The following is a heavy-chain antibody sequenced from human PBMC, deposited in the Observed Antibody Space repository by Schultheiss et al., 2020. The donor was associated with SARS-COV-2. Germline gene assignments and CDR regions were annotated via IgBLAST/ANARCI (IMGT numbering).Heavy chain of an antibody. CDR2: ISSSGSTI. Sequence: SLKISCAASGFTFSDYYMSWIRQAPGKGLEWVSYISSSGSTIYYADSVKGRFTISRDNAKNSLYLQMNSLRAEDTAVYYCARDPEYSSSSVVDPWGQGTLVTVSS. CDR3: ARDPEYSSSSVVDP. CDR1: GFTFSDYY. V-gene: IGHV3-11*01. D-gene: IGHD6-6*01. J-gene: IGHJ5*02.